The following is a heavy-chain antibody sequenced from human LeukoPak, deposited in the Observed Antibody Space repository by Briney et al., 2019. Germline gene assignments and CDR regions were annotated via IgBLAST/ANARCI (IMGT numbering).Heavy chain of an antibody. CDR3: ARDVTMVRGVTHPI. CDR1: GGSISSSNW. J-gene: IGHJ3*02. CDR2: IYHSGST. Sequence: KSSGTLSLTCAVSGGSISSSNWWSWVRQPPGKGLEWIGEIYHSGSTNYNPSLKSRVTISVDKSKNQFSLKLSSVTAADTAAYYCARDVTMVRGVTHPIWGQGTMVTVSS. D-gene: IGHD3-10*01. V-gene: IGHV4-4*02.